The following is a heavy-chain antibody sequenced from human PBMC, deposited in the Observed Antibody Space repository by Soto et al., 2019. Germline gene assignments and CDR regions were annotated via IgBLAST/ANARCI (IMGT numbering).Heavy chain of an antibody. CDR1: GYSFTSYW. CDR2: IYPGDSDT. J-gene: IGHJ6*02. CDR3: ERHRRGSRRLRGALYYYYGMDV. Sequence: GESLKISCKGSGYSFTSYWIGWVRQMPGKGLEWMGIIYPGDSDTRYSPSFQGQVTISADKSISTAYLQWSSLRASDTDMHYCERHRRGSRRLRGALYYYYGMDVWGQGTTVTVSS. D-gene: IGHD3-16*01. V-gene: IGHV5-51*01.